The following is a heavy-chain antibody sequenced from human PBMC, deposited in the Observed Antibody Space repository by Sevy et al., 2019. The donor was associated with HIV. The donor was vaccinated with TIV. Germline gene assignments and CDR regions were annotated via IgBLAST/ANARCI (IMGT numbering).Heavy chain of an antibody. CDR3: ATTKDYYDSSGYPFDY. J-gene: IGHJ4*02. CDR2: FDPEEGRT. D-gene: IGHD3-22*01. V-gene: IGHV1-24*01. Sequence: ASLKVSCKVSGYTLSQLSMHWVRQAPGKGLEWVGTFDPEEGRTIYAQKVQGRVTMTEDTSTDTAYIELNSLNSEDTAVYYCATTKDYYDSSGYPFDYWGQGTQVTVSS. CDR1: GYTLSQLS.